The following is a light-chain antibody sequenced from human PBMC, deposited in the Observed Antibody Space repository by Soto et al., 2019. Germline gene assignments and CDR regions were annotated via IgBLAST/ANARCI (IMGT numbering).Light chain of an antibody. CDR1: QSVSSY. V-gene: IGKV3-11*01. J-gene: IGKJ1*01. Sequence: EIVLTQSPATLSLSPGDRATLSCRARQSVSSYLACYQQKPGQAPRLLIYDASNRATGIPARFSGSGSGTDFTLTISSLEPEDFAVYYCQQRSNWPVTFGQGTKVEIK. CDR2: DAS. CDR3: QQRSNWPVT.